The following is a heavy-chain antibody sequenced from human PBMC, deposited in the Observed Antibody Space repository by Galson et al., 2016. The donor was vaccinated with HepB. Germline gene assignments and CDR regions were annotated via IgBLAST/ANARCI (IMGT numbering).Heavy chain of an antibody. D-gene: IGHD2-21*01. V-gene: IGHV3-66*02. CDR3: ARDVVVSSSSGPVGY. CDR2: IYSDGGGGFT. J-gene: IGHJ4*02. CDR1: GFTVSNNY. Sequence: SLRLSCAASGFTVSNNYMCWVRQAPGKGLEWVSLIYSDGGGGFTYYGDSVNGRFTISRDNSKNTLYLQINDLRPEDTAVYYCARDVVVSSSSGPVGYWGQGTLVTVSP.